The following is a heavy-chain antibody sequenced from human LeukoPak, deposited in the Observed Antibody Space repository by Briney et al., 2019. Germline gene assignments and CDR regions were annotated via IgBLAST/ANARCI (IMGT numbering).Heavy chain of an antibody. CDR1: GYTFTRYD. V-gene: IGHV1-8*01. CDR2: MSPRSGDT. CDR3: AREGVVVVAATSASYYYYYMDV. J-gene: IGHJ6*03. Sequence: ASVKVSCKTSGYTFTRYDIHWVRQAAGQGLEWMGWMSPRSGDTASARKFQGRVTITRNTSISTAYMELSSLRSEDTAVYYCAREGVVVVAATSASYYYYYMDVWGKGTTVTVSS. D-gene: IGHD2-15*01.